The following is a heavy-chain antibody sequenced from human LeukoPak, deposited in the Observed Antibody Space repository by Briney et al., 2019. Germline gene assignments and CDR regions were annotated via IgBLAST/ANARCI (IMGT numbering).Heavy chain of an antibody. Sequence: GGSLRLSCAASGFIFSSYSMNWVRQAPGKGLEWVSYISSSSTTIYYADSVKGRFTISRDNAKNSLYLQMNSLRAEDTAAYYCASEDYGDDSGYWGQGTLVTVSS. J-gene: IGHJ4*02. CDR1: GFIFSSYS. V-gene: IGHV3-48*01. CDR3: ASEDYGDDSGY. D-gene: IGHD4-17*01. CDR2: ISSSSTTI.